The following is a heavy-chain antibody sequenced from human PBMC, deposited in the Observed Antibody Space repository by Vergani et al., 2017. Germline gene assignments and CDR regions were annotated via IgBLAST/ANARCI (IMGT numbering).Heavy chain of an antibody. CDR2: ISYDGTQK. Sequence: QVHLVESGGGVVQPGRSLRLSCVVSGFTSSYYCMHWVRQAPGKGLEWVAVISYDGTQKYYGDSVKGRFTISRDNSKNTLYLQMNSLRVEDTAVYYCARWGNEKRLDSWGQGTLVTVSS. V-gene: IGHV3-30*03. D-gene: IGHD7-27*01. J-gene: IGHJ5*01. CDR3: ARWGNEKRLDS. CDR1: GFTSSYYC.